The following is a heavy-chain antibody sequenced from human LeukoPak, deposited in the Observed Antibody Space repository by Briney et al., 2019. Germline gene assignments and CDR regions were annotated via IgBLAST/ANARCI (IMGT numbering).Heavy chain of an antibody. CDR2: FDPEDGET. J-gene: IGHJ4*02. CDR3: ATNLLMTTVTTGDY. CDR1: GYTLTELS. D-gene: IGHD4-17*01. Sequence: ASVKVSCKVSGYTLTELSMHWVRQAPGKGLEWMGGFDPEDGETIYAQKFQGRVTMTEDTSTDTAYMELSRLRSEDTAVYYCATNLLMTTVTTGDYWGQGTLVTASS. V-gene: IGHV1-24*01.